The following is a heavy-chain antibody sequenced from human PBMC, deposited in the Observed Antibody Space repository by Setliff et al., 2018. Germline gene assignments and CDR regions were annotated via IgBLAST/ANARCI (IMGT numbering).Heavy chain of an antibody. V-gene: IGHV4-39*01. J-gene: IGHJ4*02. CDR3: ARTGAYRYFDY. D-gene: IGHD1-1*01. CDR2: IYYRGDT. CDR1: GATLNSGTYY. Sequence: SETLSLTCTVSGATLNSGTYYWGWIRQPPGKGLEWIGRIYYRGDTYYNASLKGRLTISVDTAQNQFSLRLTSVTAADTAVYYCARTGAYRYFDYWGQGALVTVSS.